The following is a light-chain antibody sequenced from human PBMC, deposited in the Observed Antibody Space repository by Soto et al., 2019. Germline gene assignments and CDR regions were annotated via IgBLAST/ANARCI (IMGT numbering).Light chain of an antibody. CDR1: QSVSSN. V-gene: IGKV3-15*01. CDR3: QQYNNGHPT. CDR2: GES. J-gene: IGKJ1*01. Sequence: EIVMTQSPATLSVSPGERATLSCRASQSVSSNLAWYQQHPGQAPRPLIYGESTRATGIPARFSGSGSGTEFTLTISSLQSEEFAVYYCQQYNNGHPTFGQGTKVESK.